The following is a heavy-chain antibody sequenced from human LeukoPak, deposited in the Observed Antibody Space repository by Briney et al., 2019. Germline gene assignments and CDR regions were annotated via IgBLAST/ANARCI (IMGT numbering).Heavy chain of an antibody. CDR1: GYTFTGYY. J-gene: IGHJ2*01. V-gene: IGHV1-2*02. CDR3: ARGPSEIYWYFGL. D-gene: IGHD5-24*01. Sequence: ASVKVSCKASGYTFTGYYMHWVRQAPGQGLEWMGWINPNSGGTNYAQKFQGRVTMTRDTSISTAYMELSRLRSDDTAVYYCARGPSEIYWYFGLWGRGTLVTVSS. CDR2: INPNSGGT.